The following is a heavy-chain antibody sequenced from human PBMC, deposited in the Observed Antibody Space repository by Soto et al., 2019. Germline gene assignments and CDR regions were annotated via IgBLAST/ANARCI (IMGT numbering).Heavy chain of an antibody. D-gene: IGHD1-26*01. V-gene: IGHV1-2*02. J-gene: IGHJ4*02. Sequence: ASVKVSCKASGYTFTDHYIHWVRQAPEQGPEWMGEIGPESGATRYAQRFQGRVTMTRDMSITTVYMELNNLSPDDTAVYYCGRGRSGQIVVFYWGQGTPVTVSS. CDR3: GRGRSGQIVVFY. CDR2: IGPESGAT. CDR1: GYTFTDHY.